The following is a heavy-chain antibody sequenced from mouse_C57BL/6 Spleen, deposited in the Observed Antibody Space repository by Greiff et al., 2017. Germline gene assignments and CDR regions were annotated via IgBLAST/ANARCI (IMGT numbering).Heavy chain of an antibody. Sequence: VQLQQSVAELVRPGASVKLSCTASGFNIKNTSMHWVKQRPEQGLEWIGRIDPANGNTKYAPKFQGKATITADTSSNTAYLHLSSLTSEDTAISCCALIYYVKGAMDYWGQGTSVTVAS. CDR2: IDPANGNT. CDR3: ALIYYVKGAMDY. CDR1: GFNIKNTS. D-gene: IGHD2-1*01. V-gene: IGHV14-3*01. J-gene: IGHJ4*01.